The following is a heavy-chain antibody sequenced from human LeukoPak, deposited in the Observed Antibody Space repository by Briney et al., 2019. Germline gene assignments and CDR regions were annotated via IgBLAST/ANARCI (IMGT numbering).Heavy chain of an antibody. D-gene: IGHD3-16*02. CDR2: IYYSGST. Sequence: SETLSLTCTVSAGSISSYYWSWIRQPPGKGLEWIGYIYYSGSTNYNPSLKSRVTISVDTSKNQFSLKLSSVTAADTAVYYCARLYRLYYFDYWGQGTLVTVSS. J-gene: IGHJ4*02. CDR1: AGSISSYY. CDR3: ARLYRLYYFDY. V-gene: IGHV4-59*08.